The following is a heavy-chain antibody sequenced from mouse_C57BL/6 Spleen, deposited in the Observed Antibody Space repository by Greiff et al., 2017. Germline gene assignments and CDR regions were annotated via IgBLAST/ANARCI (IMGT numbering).Heavy chain of an antibody. J-gene: IGHJ2*01. Sequence: EVKLMESGPELVKPGASVKIPCKASGYTFTDYNMDWVKQSHGKSLEWIGDINPNNGGTIYNQKFKGKATMTVDKSSSTAYMELRSLTSEDTAVYYCARETGDGGYFDYWGQGTTLTVSS. V-gene: IGHV1-18*01. D-gene: IGHD4-1*01. CDR1: GYTFTDYN. CDR2: INPNNGGT. CDR3: ARETGDGGYFDY.